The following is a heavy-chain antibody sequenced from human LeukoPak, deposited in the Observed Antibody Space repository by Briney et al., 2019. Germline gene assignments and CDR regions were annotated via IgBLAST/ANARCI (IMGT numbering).Heavy chain of an antibody. CDR3: ARDLDNNWGYFDL. CDR1: GGSISSGDYY. J-gene: IGHJ2*01. V-gene: IGHV4-30-4*01. D-gene: IGHD1-20*01. Sequence: SETLSLTCTVSGGSISSGDYYWSWIRQPPGKGLEWIGYIYYSGSTYYNPSLKSRVIMSVDTSKNQFSLKLSSVTAADTAVYYCARDLDNNWGYFDLWGRGTLVTVSS. CDR2: IYYSGST.